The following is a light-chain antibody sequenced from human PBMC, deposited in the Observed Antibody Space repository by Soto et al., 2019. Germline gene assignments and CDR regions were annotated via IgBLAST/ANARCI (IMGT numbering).Light chain of an antibody. J-gene: IGKJ5*01. Sequence: DIQLTQTPSTLSTSVGDEVTITCRASQTISRWLAWYQQKPGRAPKLLMYDASTLVSGVPSSFSGSGSETGFTRTISRLQPDDFATYFCHSRAFGQGTRL. CDR1: QTISRW. V-gene: IGKV1-5*01. CDR3: HSRA. CDR2: DAS.